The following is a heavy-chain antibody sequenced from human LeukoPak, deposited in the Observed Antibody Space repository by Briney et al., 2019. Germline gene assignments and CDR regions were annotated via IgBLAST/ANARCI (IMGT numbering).Heavy chain of an antibody. CDR1: GGSISSDDYY. D-gene: IGHD6-19*01. J-gene: IGHJ3*02. CDR2: IYFSGST. Sequence: SETLSLTCTVSGGSISSDDYYWSWIRQPPGKGLEWIGYIYFSGSTYYNPSLKSRVTISVDTSKNQFPLKLSSVTAADTAVYYCARAAGPYDAFDIWGQGTMVTVSS. CDR3: ARAAGPYDAFDI. V-gene: IGHV4-30-4*02.